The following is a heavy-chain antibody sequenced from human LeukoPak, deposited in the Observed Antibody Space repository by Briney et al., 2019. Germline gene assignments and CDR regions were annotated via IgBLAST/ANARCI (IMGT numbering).Heavy chain of an antibody. Sequence: ASVKVSCKASGFTFTRYDINWVRQASGQGLEWMGWMNPNNGNTGYAQKFQGRVTMTRDTYTSTAYMELRGLRPEDTAVYYCVRDAEGAGISVNFWFDPWGQGTLVTVSS. CDR3: VRDAEGAGISVNFWFDP. J-gene: IGHJ5*02. V-gene: IGHV1-8*01. CDR2: MNPNNGNT. D-gene: IGHD1-14*01. CDR1: GFTFTRYD.